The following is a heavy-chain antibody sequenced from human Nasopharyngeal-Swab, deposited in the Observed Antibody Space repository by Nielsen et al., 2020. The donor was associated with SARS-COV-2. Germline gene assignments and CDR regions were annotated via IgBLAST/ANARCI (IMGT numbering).Heavy chain of an antibody. Sequence: GGSLRLSCAASGFTFSSYGMHWVRQAPGKGLEWVAVISYDGSNKYYADSAKGRFTISRDNSKNTLYLQMNSLRAEDTAVYYCAKAQQQMAYYYYGMDVWGQGTTVTVSS. J-gene: IGHJ6*02. CDR1: GFTFSSYG. CDR3: AKAQQQMAYYYYGMDV. D-gene: IGHD6-13*01. V-gene: IGHV3-30*18. CDR2: ISYDGSNK.